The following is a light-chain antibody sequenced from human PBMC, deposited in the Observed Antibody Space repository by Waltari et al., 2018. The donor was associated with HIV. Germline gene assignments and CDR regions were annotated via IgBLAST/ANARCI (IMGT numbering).Light chain of an antibody. J-gene: IGLJ2*01. CDR1: SSDVGGYDY. CDR3: CSYAGRHTLGV. Sequence: QSALTQPRSVFGSPGQSVTIPCTGTSSDVGGYDYVSWYQQHPGKAPKLMIYNVGYRPSGVPDRFSGSKSGNTASLTISGLQAEDEADYYCCSYAGRHTLGVFGGGTKLTVL. V-gene: IGLV2-11*01. CDR2: NVG.